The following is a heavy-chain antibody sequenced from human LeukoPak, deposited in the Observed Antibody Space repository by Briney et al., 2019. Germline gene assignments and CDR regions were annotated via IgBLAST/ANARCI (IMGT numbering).Heavy chain of an antibody. D-gene: IGHD1-26*01. CDR3: AIPERSYYLPIDY. J-gene: IGHJ4*02. Sequence: PGRSLRLSCAASGFTFSSYAMHWVRQAPGKGLEWVAVISYDGSNKYYADSVKGRFTISRDNSKNTLYLQMNSLRAEDTAVYYCAIPERSYYLPIDYWGREPWSPSPQ. V-gene: IGHV3-30*04. CDR2: ISYDGSNK. CDR1: GFTFSSYA.